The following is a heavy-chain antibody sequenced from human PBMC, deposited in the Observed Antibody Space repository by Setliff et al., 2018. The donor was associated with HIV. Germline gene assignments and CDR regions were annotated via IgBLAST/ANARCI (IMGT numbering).Heavy chain of an antibody. V-gene: IGHV1-18*01. Sequence: GASVKVSCKASGYTFATYGISWVRQAPGQGLEWMGWISPYNGNTNYAQKFQGRVTMTTDTSTSTAYMELRGLRSDDTALYYCARVRNHLAVSPWYSYMDVWGKGTTVTVSS. D-gene: IGHD6-19*01. CDR2: ISPYNGNT. CDR1: GYTFATYG. CDR3: ARVRNHLAVSPWYSYMDV. J-gene: IGHJ6*03.